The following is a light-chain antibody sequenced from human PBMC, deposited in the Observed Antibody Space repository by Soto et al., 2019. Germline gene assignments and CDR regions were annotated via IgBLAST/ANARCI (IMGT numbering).Light chain of an antibody. J-gene: IGKJ3*01. V-gene: IGKV1-33*01. Sequence: DFQMTQSPSSLSASVGDRVTIACRASQNVRSYLNWYQQKPGKAPKLLISVTSTLDRGVPSKFSGTGYGTEFTFTISSLQPEDVATYYCQLSVSLPRTFAPGTKVDI. CDR2: VTS. CDR3: QLSVSLPRT. CDR1: QNVRSY.